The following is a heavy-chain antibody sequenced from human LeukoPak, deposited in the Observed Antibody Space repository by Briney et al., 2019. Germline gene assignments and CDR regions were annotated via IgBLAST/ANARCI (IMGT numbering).Heavy chain of an antibody. D-gene: IGHD2-21*02. J-gene: IGHJ4*02. Sequence: SETLSLTCAVYGGSFSGYYWSWIRQPPGKGLEWIGEINHSGSTNYNPSLKSRVTISVDTSKNQFSLKLSSVTAADTAVYYCASGGGDCGGDCYSSFDYWGQGTLVTVSS. CDR2: INHSGST. V-gene: IGHV4-34*01. CDR1: GGSFSGYY. CDR3: ASGGGDCGGDCYSSFDY.